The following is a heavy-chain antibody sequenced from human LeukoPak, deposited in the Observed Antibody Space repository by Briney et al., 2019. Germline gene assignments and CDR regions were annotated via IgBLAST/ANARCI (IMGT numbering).Heavy chain of an antibody. Sequence: PSETLSLTCPVSAGSISTYSWSWIRQPPGKGLEWIGYIYYSGNTNYNPSLKSRVTISVDTSKNQFSLKLSSVTAADTAVYYCARVRLVGYDILTGYYSFDYWGQGTLVTVSS. CDR3: ARVRLVGYDILTGYYSFDY. V-gene: IGHV4-59*01. D-gene: IGHD3-9*01. J-gene: IGHJ4*02. CDR1: AGSISTYS. CDR2: IYYSGNT.